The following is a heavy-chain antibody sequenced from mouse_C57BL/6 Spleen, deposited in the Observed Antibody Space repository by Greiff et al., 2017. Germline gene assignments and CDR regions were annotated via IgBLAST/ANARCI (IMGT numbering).Heavy chain of an antibody. J-gene: IGHJ2*01. CDR2: IDPSDSYT. CDR3: ARRRDYGFDY. CDR1: GYTFTSYW. Sequence: QVQLQQPGAELVKPGASVKLSCKASGYTFTSYWMQWVNQRPGQGLEWIGEIDPSDSYTNYNQKFKGKATLTVDTSSSTAYMQLSSLTSEDSAVYYCARRRDYGFDYWGQGTTLTVSS. V-gene: IGHV1-50*01. D-gene: IGHD2-4*01.